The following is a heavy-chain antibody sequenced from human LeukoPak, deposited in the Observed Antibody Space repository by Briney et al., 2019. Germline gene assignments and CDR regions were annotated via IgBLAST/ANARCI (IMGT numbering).Heavy chain of an antibody. Sequence: SETLSLTCAVSGGSISSGGYSRSWIRQPPGRGLEWIGYIYHSGSTYYNPSLKGRVTISVDRSKNQFSLKLSSVTAADTAVYYCARGVTYYYDSSANFVWFDPWGQGTLVTVSS. CDR2: IYHSGST. V-gene: IGHV4-30-2*01. J-gene: IGHJ5*02. CDR3: ARGVTYYYDSSANFVWFDP. D-gene: IGHD3-22*01. CDR1: GGSISSGGYS.